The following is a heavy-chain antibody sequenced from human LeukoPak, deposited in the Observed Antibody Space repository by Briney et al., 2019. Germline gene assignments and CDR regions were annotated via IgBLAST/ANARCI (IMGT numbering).Heavy chain of an antibody. Sequence: ASVKVSCKASGYTFTSYGISWVRQAPGQGLEWMGWISAYNGNTNYAQKLQGRVTMTTDTSTSTAYMELRSLRSEDTAVYYCARDSNEEYSYGTDAFDIWGQGTMVTVSS. CDR3: ARDSNEEYSYGTDAFDI. J-gene: IGHJ3*02. CDR2: ISAYNGNT. V-gene: IGHV1-18*01. D-gene: IGHD5-18*01. CDR1: GYTFTSYG.